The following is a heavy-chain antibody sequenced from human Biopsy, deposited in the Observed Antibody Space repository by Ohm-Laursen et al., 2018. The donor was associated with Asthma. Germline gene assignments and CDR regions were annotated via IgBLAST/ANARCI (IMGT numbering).Heavy chain of an antibody. J-gene: IGHJ4*01. Sequence: SLRLSCTASVFSFADCAMHWVRQAPAKGLEWVSSISWNSGNIDYAVSVKGRFTISRDNAKNSLYLQMQSLRPEDTAFYYCAKSADSYDSTDYLDFWGRGTLVTVSS. V-gene: IGHV3-9*01. D-gene: IGHD3-22*01. CDR1: VFSFADCA. CDR2: ISWNSGNI. CDR3: AKSADSYDSTDYLDF.